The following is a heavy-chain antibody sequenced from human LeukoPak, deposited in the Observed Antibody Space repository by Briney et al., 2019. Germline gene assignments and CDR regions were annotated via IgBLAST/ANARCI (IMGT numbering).Heavy chain of an antibody. CDR1: GGSISSGGYY. CDR3: ARDSIAAAGTDNWFDP. D-gene: IGHD6-13*01. Sequence: EASETLSLTCTVSGGSISSGGYYWSWIRQHPGKGLEWIGYIYYSGSTYYNPSLKSRVTISVDTSKNQFSLKLSSVTAADTAVYYCARDSIAAAGTDNWFDPWGQGTLVTVSS. CDR2: IYYSGST. V-gene: IGHV4-31*03. J-gene: IGHJ5*02.